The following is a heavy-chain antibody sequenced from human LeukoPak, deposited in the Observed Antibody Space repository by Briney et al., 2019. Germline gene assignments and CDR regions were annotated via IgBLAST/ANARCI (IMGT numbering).Heavy chain of an antibody. CDR2: IYYSGST. CDR3: ARQASVAVRSSVGC. Sequence: PSETLSLTCTVSGGSISSSSYYWGWIRQPPGKGLEWIGSIYYSGSTYYNPSLRSRVTISVDTSENQFSLKLSSVTAADTAVYYCARQASVAVRSSVGCWGPGTLITVSS. V-gene: IGHV4-39*01. J-gene: IGHJ4*02. CDR1: GGSISSSSYY. D-gene: IGHD6-6*01.